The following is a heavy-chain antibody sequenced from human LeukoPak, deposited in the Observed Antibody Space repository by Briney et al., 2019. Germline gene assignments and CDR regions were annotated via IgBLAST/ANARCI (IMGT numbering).Heavy chain of an antibody. Sequence: GGSLRLSCAASGFTFSSYAMHWVRQAPGKGLEWVAVISYDGSNKYYADSVKGRFTISRDNSKNTLYLQMNSLRAEDTAVYYCARELLWFGEFPDAFDIWGQGTMVTVSS. CDR3: ARELLWFGEFPDAFDI. CDR2: ISYDGSNK. CDR1: GFTFSSYA. V-gene: IGHV3-30-3*01. J-gene: IGHJ3*02. D-gene: IGHD3-10*01.